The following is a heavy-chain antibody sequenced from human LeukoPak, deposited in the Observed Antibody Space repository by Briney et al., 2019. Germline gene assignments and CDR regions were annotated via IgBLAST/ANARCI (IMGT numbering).Heavy chain of an antibody. CDR3: ARSIPYGTTWYGRSDY. CDR1: GFPFSGYS. D-gene: IGHD6-13*01. Sequence: PGGSLRLSCAASGFPFSGYSMTWVRQAPGKGLEWVANIKPDGTTKFYVDSVKGRFTISRDNALNSLYLQMSSLRAEDTAIYYCARSIPYGTTWYGRSDYWGQGTLVTVSS. V-gene: IGHV3-7*03. J-gene: IGHJ4*02. CDR2: IKPDGTTK.